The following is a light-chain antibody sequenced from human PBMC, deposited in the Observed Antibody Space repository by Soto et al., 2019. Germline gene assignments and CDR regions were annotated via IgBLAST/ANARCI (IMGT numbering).Light chain of an antibody. CDR2: NGS. CDR3: QQRHNWPRT. J-gene: IGKJ1*01. Sequence: EIVLTQSPDTLSLSPGERATLSCRATKSVSKSLVWYQQKPGQAPRLLIYNGSDRATGIPVRFSGSGSGTDFILTISSLAPDDFAVYYCQQRHNWPRTFGQGTRVEI. V-gene: IGKV3-11*01. CDR1: KSVSKS.